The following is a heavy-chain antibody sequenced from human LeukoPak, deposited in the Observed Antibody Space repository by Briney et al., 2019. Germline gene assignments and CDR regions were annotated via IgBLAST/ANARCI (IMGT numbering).Heavy chain of an antibody. CDR3: AIGYYDILTGYQNTVYFDY. Sequence: GGSLRLSCAASGFTVSSNYMSWVRQAPGKGLEWVSVIYSGGSTYYADSVKGRFTISRDNSENTLYLQMNSLRAEDTAVYYCAIGYYDILTGYQNTVYFDYWGQGTLVTVSS. CDR1: GFTVSSNY. J-gene: IGHJ4*02. CDR2: IYSGGST. D-gene: IGHD3-9*01. V-gene: IGHV3-53*01.